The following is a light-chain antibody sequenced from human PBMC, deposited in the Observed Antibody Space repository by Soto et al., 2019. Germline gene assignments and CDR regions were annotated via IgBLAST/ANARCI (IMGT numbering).Light chain of an antibody. V-gene: IGKV3-15*01. Sequence: EIVMTQSPATLSVSPGERATLSCRASQSISSSLAWYQQKPGQAPRLLIYGASTRATGIAARFSGSGSGTEFTLTISSPQSEDFAVYYCQQYENWPLTFGPGTKVDVK. CDR3: QQYENWPLT. CDR2: GAS. J-gene: IGKJ3*01. CDR1: QSISSS.